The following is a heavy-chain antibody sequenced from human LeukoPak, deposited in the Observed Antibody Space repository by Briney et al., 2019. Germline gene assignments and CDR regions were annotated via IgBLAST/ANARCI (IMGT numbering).Heavy chain of an antibody. J-gene: IGHJ4*02. CDR3: ARGRYSSGWFSSYFDY. Sequence: SQTLSLTCAISEDSVSSNSAAWNWIRQSPSRGLEWLGRTYYRSKSYNDYAVSVKSRITINPDTSKNQFSLQLNSVTPEDTAVYYCARGRYSSGWFSSYFDYWGQGTLVTVSS. V-gene: IGHV6-1*01. CDR2: TYYRSKSYN. D-gene: IGHD6-19*01. CDR1: EDSVSSNSAA.